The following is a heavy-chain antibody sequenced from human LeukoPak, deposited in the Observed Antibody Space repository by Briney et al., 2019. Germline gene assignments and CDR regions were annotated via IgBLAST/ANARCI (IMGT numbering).Heavy chain of an antibody. J-gene: IGHJ3*02. V-gene: IGHV3-21*01. CDR2: ISSSSSYI. CDR3: ARGRCSGGSCYDAFDI. CDR1: GFTFSNYS. D-gene: IGHD2-15*01. Sequence: GGSLRLSCAASGFTFSNYSMNWVRQAPGKGLEWVSSISSSSSYIYYAVSVKGRFTISRDNAKNSLYLQMNSLRAEDTAVYYCARGRCSGGSCYDAFDIWGQGTMVTVSS.